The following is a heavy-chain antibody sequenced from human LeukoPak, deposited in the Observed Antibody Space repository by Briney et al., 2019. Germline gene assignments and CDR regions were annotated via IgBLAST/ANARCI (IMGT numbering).Heavy chain of an antibody. D-gene: IGHD4-17*01. Sequence: ASVKVSCTASGGTFSSYAISWVRQAPGQGLEWMGGIIPIFGTANYAQKFQGRVTITADESTSTAYMELSSLRSEDTAVYYCARGAAGDYVFLSGGAFDIWGQGTMVTVSS. V-gene: IGHV1-69*13. J-gene: IGHJ3*02. CDR2: IIPIFGTA. CDR3: ARGAAGDYVFLSGGAFDI. CDR1: GGTFSSYA.